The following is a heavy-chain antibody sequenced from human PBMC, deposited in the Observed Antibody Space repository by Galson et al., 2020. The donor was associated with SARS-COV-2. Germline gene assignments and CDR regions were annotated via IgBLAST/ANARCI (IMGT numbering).Heavy chain of an antibody. CDR3: ARRGYTNGYMDY. CDR1: GGPISPSYYY. CDR2: VFYSGST. D-gene: IGHD5-18*01. Sequence: SQTPSLTCTVSGGPISPSYYYRGCLRPSPGTGLDWIGSVFYSGSTYSHPSLKSRVTMSVDTSKNEFSLKLSSVTAADTAVYYCARRGYTNGYMDYGGQGTLVTGSS. V-gene: IGHV4-39*01. J-gene: IGHJ4*02.